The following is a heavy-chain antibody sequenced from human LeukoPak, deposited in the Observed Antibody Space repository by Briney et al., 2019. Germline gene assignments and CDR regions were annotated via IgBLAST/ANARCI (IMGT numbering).Heavy chain of an antibody. D-gene: IGHD3-3*01. CDR1: GFTFSSYS. CDR3: ARDRVAYFDY. Sequence: GGSPRLSCAASGFTFSSYSMNWVRQAPGKGLEWVSSISSSSSYIYYADSVKGRFTISRDNAKNSLYLQMNSLRAEDTAVYYCARDRVAYFDYWGQGTLVTVSS. V-gene: IGHV3-21*01. CDR2: ISSSSSYI. J-gene: IGHJ4*02.